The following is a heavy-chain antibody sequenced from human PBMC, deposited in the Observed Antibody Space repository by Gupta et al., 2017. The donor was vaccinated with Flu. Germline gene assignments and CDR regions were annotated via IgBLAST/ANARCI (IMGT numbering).Heavy chain of an antibody. D-gene: IGHD6-25*01. CDR3: AKGRAGYSSGLDY. J-gene: IGHJ4*02. CDR2: SSWNSGDI. Sequence: EVQLVESGGGLVQPGRSLRLSCAASGFTFDDYAMHWVRQAPGKGLEWVSGSSWNSGDIGYADSVKGRFTISRDDAKRSLYLQMNSLRPGDTALYYCAKGRAGYSSGLDYWGQGTLVTVSS. V-gene: IGHV3-9*01. CDR1: GFTFDDYA.